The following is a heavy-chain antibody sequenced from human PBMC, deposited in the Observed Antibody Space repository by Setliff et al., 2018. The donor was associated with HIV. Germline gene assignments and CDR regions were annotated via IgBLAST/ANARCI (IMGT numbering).Heavy chain of an antibody. J-gene: IGHJ4*02. V-gene: IGHV4-59*01. CDR2: IYYNGNT. Sequence: PSETLSLTCTVSGGSINSYYWSWIRQPPGKGLEWIAYIYYNGNTNYNPSLKSRVTISVDTSKSQFSLKLTSVTAADTAVYYGAREIYGGNSRPFDYWGQGTLVTVSS. D-gene: IGHD4-17*01. CDR3: AREIYGGNSRPFDY. CDR1: GGSINSYY.